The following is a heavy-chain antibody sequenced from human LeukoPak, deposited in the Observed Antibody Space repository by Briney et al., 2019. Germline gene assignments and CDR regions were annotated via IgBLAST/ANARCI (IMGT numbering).Heavy chain of an antibody. CDR2: IYTSGST. D-gene: IGHD5-12*01. V-gene: IGHV4-61*02. Sequence: SETLSLTCTVSGGSISSGSYYWSWIRQPAGKGLEWIGRIYTSGSTNYNPSLKSRVTISVDTSKNQFSLKLSSVTAADTAVYYCARVKMSGYDRFSGDYFDYWGQGTLVTVSS. CDR1: GGSISSGSYY. CDR3: ARVKMSGYDRFSGDYFDY. J-gene: IGHJ4*02.